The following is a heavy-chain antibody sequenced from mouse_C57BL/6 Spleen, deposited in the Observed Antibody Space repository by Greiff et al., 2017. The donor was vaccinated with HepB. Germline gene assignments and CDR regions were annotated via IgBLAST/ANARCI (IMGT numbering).Heavy chain of an antibody. J-gene: IGHJ3*01. D-gene: IGHD2-4*01. CDR3: ARGGYDYDCPFAY. CDR1: GFTFSDYG. Sequence: EVMLVESGGGLVKPGGSLKLSCAASGFTFSDYGMHWVRQAPEKGLEWVAYISSGSSTIYYADTVKGRFTISRDNAKNTLFLQMTSLRSEDTAMYYCARGGYDYDCPFAYWGQGTLVTVSA. V-gene: IGHV5-17*01. CDR2: ISSGSSTI.